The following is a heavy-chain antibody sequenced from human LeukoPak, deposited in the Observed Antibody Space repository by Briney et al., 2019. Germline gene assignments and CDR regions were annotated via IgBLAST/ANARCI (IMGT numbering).Heavy chain of an antibody. Sequence: GGSLRLSCVAPGLNFGAYWMNWARQAPGKGLEWVANIKGDGSEKKYVEYVKGRFSISRDNAKNSLYLQMDSLRVEDTAVYYCARDLGYYRADYWGQGTLLTVSS. CDR1: GLNFGAYW. V-gene: IGHV3-7*01. D-gene: IGHD1-26*01. J-gene: IGHJ4*02. CDR2: IKGDGSEK. CDR3: ARDLGYYRADY.